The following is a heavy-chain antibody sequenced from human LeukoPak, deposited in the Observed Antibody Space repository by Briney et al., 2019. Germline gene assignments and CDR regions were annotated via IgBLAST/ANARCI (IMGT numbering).Heavy chain of an antibody. CDR3: ARAGLRGDAFDI. V-gene: IGHV1-69*04. CDR2: IIPIFGIA. D-gene: IGHD4-17*01. Sequence: VASVKVSCKASGGTFNSYAISWVRQAPGQGLEWMGRIIPIFGIANYAQKFQGRVTITADKSTSTAYMELSSLRSEDTAVYYCARAGLRGDAFDIWGQGTMVTVSS. CDR1: GGTFNSYA. J-gene: IGHJ3*02.